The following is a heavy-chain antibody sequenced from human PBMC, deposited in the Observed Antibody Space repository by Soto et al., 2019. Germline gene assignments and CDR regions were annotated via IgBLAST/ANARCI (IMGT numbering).Heavy chain of an antibody. CDR2: IVVGSGNT. CDR3: AAVVAGEAEDAFDI. D-gene: IGHD6-19*01. J-gene: IGHJ3*02. Sequence: GASVKVSCKASGFTFTSSAMQWVRQARGQRLEWIGWIVVGSGNTNYAQKFQERVTITRDMSTSTAYMELSSLRSEDTAVYYCAAVVAGEAEDAFDIWGQGTMVTVSS. V-gene: IGHV1-58*02. CDR1: GFTFTSSA.